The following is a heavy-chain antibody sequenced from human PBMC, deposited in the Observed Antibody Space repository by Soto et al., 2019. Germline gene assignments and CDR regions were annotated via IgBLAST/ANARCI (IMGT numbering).Heavy chain of an antibody. CDR1: GYTFSTSG. Sequence: QVQLVQSGAEVRKPGASVKVSCKASGYTFSTSGMSWLRQAPGQGLEWMGWISTYNGDTNDAPKFQDRVTMTSDTSTSTVNMELRSLRSDDTAVYYCARAGAAPYYYYGMDVWGQGTRVTVSS. V-gene: IGHV1-18*01. J-gene: IGHJ6*02. CDR2: ISTYNGDT. CDR3: ARAGAAPYYYYGMDV. D-gene: IGHD2-15*01.